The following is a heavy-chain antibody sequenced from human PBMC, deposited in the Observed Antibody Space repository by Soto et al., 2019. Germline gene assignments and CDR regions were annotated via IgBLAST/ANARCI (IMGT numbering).Heavy chain of an antibody. CDR3: ASVDYDSSGYYEGLYFDY. CDR2: IIPIFGTA. Sequence: SVKVSCKASGGTFSRYAISWVRQAPGQGLEWMGGIIPIFGTANYAQKFQGRVTITADESTSTAYMELSSLRSEDTAVYYCASVDYDSSGYYEGLYFDYWGQGTLVTVSS. J-gene: IGHJ4*02. CDR1: GGTFSRYA. D-gene: IGHD3-22*01. V-gene: IGHV1-69*13.